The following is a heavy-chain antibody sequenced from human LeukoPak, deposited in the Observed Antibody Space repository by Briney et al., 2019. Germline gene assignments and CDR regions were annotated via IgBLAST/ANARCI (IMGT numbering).Heavy chain of an antibody. V-gene: IGHV1-69*05. CDR2: IIPIFGTA. CDR1: GGTFSSYA. J-gene: IGHJ6*03. D-gene: IGHD2-8*02. CDR3: ARGRGRVSGTGPYYYYYMDV. Sequence: GASVKVSCKASGGTFSSYAISWVRQAPGQGLEWMGGIIPIFGTANYAQKFQGRVTITTDESTSTAYMELSSLRSEDTAVYYCARGRGRVSGTGPYYYYYMDVWGKGTTVTVSS.